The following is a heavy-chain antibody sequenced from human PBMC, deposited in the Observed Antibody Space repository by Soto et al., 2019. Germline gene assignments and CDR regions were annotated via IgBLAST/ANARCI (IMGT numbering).Heavy chain of an antibody. J-gene: IGHJ1*01. D-gene: IGHD6-13*01. V-gene: IGHV2-5*02. CDR2: IYWDDDK. Sequence: QITLKESGPTLVKPTQTLTLTCTFSGFSLSTSGVGVGWIRQPPGKALEWLALIYWDDDKRYSPSLKSRLTITKDTSKNQVVLTMTNMDPVDTATYYCAHLPGGYSSSWYEYFQHWGQGTLVTVSS. CDR1: GFSLSTSGVG. CDR3: AHLPGGYSSSWYEYFQH.